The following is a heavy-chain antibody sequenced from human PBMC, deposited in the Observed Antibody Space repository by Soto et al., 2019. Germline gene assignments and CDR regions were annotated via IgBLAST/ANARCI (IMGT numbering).Heavy chain of an antibody. D-gene: IGHD3-16*01. CDR2: ISYGETT. J-gene: IGHJ3*01. CDR1: VGSISTSGYY. V-gene: IGHV4-31*11. CDR3: ARDGGHGEKGYALER. Sequence: QVHLQESGPGLVQPSQTLSLTCAVSVGSISTSGYYWSFIRHLPGKGLEWIGSISYGETTSYNPSLKSRVTISRDTSKNQFSLKLTSVTAADTAVYYCARDGGHGEKGYALERWGQGTMVTVSS.